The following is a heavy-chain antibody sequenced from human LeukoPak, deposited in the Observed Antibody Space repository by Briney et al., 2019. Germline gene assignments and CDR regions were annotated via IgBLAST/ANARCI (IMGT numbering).Heavy chain of an antibody. V-gene: IGHV1-46*01. J-gene: IGHJ4*02. CDR3: ATEAPGSYYFDY. CDR1: GDTFTYYH. Sequence: GASVKVSCQASGDTFTYYHIHWVRQAPGQGVAWMGAVYVTGETTRNTQNFQGRVTMTRDPSTATVYMELTSFRSEDTAVYYCATEAPGSYYFDYWGQGVLVTVSS. CDR2: VYVTGETT.